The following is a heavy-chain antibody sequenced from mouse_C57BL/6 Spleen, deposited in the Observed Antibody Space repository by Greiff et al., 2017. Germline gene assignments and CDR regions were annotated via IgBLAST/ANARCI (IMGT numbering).Heavy chain of an antibody. J-gene: IGHJ4*01. CDR1: GYTFTSYW. Sequence: QVQLQQPGAELVKPGASVKLSCKASGYTFTSYWMHWVKQRPGRGLEWIGRIDPNSGGTKYNEKFKSKATLTVDKPSSTAYMQISSLTSEDSAVYYCARGGLYGNIYAMDYWGQVTSVTVSS. D-gene: IGHD2-1*01. V-gene: IGHV1-72*01. CDR3: ARGGLYGNIYAMDY. CDR2: IDPNSGGT.